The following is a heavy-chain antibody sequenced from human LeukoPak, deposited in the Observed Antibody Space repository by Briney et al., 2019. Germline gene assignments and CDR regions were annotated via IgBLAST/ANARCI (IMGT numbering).Heavy chain of an antibody. V-gene: IGHV3-23*01. CDR3: AKSDYGDPRYYYYMDV. CDR1: GFTFSSYA. D-gene: IGHD4-17*01. J-gene: IGHJ6*03. CDR2: ISGSGGST. Sequence: GGSLRLSCAASGFTFSSYAMSWVRQAPGKGLEWVSAISGSGGSTYYADSVKGRFTISRDSSKNTLYLQMNSLRAEDTAVYYCAKSDYGDPRYYYYMDVWGKGTTVTVSS.